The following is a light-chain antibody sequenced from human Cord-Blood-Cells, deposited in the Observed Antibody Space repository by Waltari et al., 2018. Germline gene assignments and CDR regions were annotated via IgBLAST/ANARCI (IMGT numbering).Light chain of an antibody. V-gene: IGLV3-16*01. Sequence: SYELTQPPSVSVSLGQIARITCPGEALPKKYAYWCQQKPGQAPVLVIYKDSERPSGIPERFSGSSSGTIVTLTISGVQAEDEADYYCLSADSSGTYVVFGGGTKLTVL. J-gene: IGLJ2*01. CDR2: KDS. CDR3: LSADSSGTYVV. CDR1: ALPKKY.